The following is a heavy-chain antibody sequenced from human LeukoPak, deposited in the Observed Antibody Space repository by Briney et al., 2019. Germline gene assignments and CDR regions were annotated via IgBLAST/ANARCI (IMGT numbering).Heavy chain of an antibody. V-gene: IGHV3-15*01. D-gene: IGHD3-16*01. CDR3: TSALNLVLGELLGY. CDR1: GFIFSKAW. J-gene: IGHJ4*02. CDR2: IKPKTDDGTT. Sequence: GGSLRLSCAASGFIFSKAWMAWVRQAPGKGLEWVGHIKPKTDDGTTDYAAPVKGRFTISRDDSKSTLYLQMNSLNTEDTAVYFCTSALNLVLGELLGYWGQRTLVTVSS.